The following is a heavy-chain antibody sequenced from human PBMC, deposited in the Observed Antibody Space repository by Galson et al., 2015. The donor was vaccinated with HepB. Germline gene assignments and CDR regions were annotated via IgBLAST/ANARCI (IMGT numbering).Heavy chain of an antibody. D-gene: IGHD5-12*01. CDR3: TRGGYDDH. J-gene: IGHJ4*02. Sequence: SVKVSCKASGYIFTNYDINWVRQAAGQGLEWMGWMNPNTGNTDYAQKFQGRVTMTRDTSLSIAYMELSNLTSDNAAVFYCTRGGYDDHWGQRTLVTVSS. CDR2: MNPNTGNT. CDR1: GYIFTNYD. V-gene: IGHV1-8*01.